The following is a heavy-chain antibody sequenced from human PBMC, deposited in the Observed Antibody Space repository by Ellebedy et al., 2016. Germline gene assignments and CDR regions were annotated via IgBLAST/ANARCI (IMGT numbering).Heavy chain of an antibody. CDR1: GFTFSSSV. CDR2: TNCAGGSNT. Sequence: GESLKISCSASGFTFSSSVIHWVRQAPGKGLEYVSATNCAGGSNTYYADSVKGRFTVSRDISKTTLFLQMNSLRSEDTAVYYCAKDPWGPDVWGQGTTVTVSS. CDR3: AKDPWGPDV. J-gene: IGHJ6*02. D-gene: IGHD3-16*01. V-gene: IGHV3-64*04.